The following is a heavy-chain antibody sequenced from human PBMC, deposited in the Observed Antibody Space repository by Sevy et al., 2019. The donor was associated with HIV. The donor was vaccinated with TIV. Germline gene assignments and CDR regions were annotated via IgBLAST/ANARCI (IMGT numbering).Heavy chain of an antibody. J-gene: IGHJ5*02. CDR1: DGSFSGYY. Sequence: SETLSLTCAVHDGSFSGYYWNWIRQLPGKGLEWIGEINESGITYYNPSLKSRVTISVDTSKKQFSLKLNSVTAVDSDLYFCARSPLVVVVPGAHSGFDPWGQGTLVTVSS. V-gene: IGHV4-34*01. CDR3: ARSPLVVVVPGAHSGFDP. CDR2: INESGIT. D-gene: IGHD2-2*01.